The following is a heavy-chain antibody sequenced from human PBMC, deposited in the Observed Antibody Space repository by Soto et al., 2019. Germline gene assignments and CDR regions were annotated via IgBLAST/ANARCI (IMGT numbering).Heavy chain of an antibody. CDR3: ARGPSRSYYDILTVPDAFDI. V-gene: IGHV3-64*01. Sequence: GGSLRLSCAASGFTFSSYAMHWVRQAPGKGLEYVSAISSNGGSTYYANSVKGRFTISRDNSKNTLYLQMGSLRAEDMAVYYCARGPSRSYYDILTVPDAFDIWGQGTMVTGSS. CDR1: GFTFSSYA. D-gene: IGHD3-9*01. J-gene: IGHJ3*02. CDR2: ISSNGGST.